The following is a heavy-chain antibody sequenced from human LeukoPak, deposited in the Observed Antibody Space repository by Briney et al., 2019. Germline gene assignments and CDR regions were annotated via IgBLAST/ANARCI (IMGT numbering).Heavy chain of an antibody. CDR2: IKQDGSEK. CDR3: ARSGEYYYDTSGLDY. Sequence: GGSLRLSCAASGFTFSNCWMSWIRQAPGKGLEWVANIKQDGSEKYYVDSVKGRFTVSRDNAKNSLYLQMNSLRAEDTAVYYCARSGEYYYDTSGLDYWGQGTLVTASS. CDR1: GFTFSNCW. J-gene: IGHJ4*02. D-gene: IGHD3-22*01. V-gene: IGHV3-7*01.